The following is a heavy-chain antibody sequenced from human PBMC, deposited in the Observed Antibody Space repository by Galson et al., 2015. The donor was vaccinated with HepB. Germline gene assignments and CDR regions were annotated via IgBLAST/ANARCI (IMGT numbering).Heavy chain of an antibody. CDR1: GGTFGSNA. J-gene: IGHJ6*03. CDR2: IIPIFGTT. CDR3: ARTRFTIFGVEIDVPYYYMDV. D-gene: IGHD3-3*01. V-gene: IGHV1-69*13. Sequence: SVKVSCKASGGTFGSNAISWVRQAPGQGLEWVGGIIPIFGTTKYAQKFQGRVTMTADESTSTAYMELSSLRSEDTAVYYCARTRFTIFGVEIDVPYYYMDVWGKGTTVTVSS.